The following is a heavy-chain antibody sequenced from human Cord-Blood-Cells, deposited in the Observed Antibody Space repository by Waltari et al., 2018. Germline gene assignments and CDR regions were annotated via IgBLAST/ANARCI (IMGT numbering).Heavy chain of an antibody. D-gene: IGHD2-15*01. V-gene: IGHV1-8*03. CDR2: MNPNSGNT. CDR3: ARGGYCSGGSCYWFDP. Sequence: QVQLVQSGAEVKKPGASVKVSCKASGYTFTSYDITWVRQATGQGLEWMGWMNPNSGNTGYAQKFQGRVTITRNTSISTAYMELSSLRSEDTAVYYCARGGYCSGGSCYWFDPWGQGTLVTVSS. CDR1: GYTFTSYD. J-gene: IGHJ5*02.